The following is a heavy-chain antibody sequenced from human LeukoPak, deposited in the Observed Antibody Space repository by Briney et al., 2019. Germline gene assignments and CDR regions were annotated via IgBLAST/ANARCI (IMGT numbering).Heavy chain of an antibody. Sequence: SETLSLTCTVSGGSISSYYWSWIRQPPGKGPEWIGYIYYSGSTNYNPSLKSRVTISVDTSKNQFSLKLSSVTAADTAVYYCARVLPADNYDFWSGYPYYFDYWGQGTLVTVSS. V-gene: IGHV4-59*01. CDR1: GGSISSYY. J-gene: IGHJ4*02. CDR3: ARVLPADNYDFWSGYPYYFDY. D-gene: IGHD3-3*01. CDR2: IYYSGST.